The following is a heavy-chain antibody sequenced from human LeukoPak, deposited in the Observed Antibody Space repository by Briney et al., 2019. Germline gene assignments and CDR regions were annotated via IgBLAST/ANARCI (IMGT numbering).Heavy chain of an antibody. CDR2: ISGSSSSSDGGAK. J-gene: IGHJ4*02. CDR3: ARGSLGDGSLLIDY. Sequence: SGGSLRLSCTASGFTFSTYSMNWVRQAPGRGLEWVSYISGSSSSSDGGAKQYADSVKGRFTISRDNDKNSLYLQMNSLRDEDTAVYYCARGSLGDGSLLIDYWGQGTLVTVSS. CDR1: GFTFSTYS. D-gene: IGHD3-10*01. V-gene: IGHV3-48*02.